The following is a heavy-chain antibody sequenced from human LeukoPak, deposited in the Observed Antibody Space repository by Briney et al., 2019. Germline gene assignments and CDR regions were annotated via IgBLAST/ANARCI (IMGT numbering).Heavy chain of an antibody. D-gene: IGHD4-23*01. Sequence: ASVKVSCKASGYTFTGYYMHWVRQAPGQGLEWMGRINPNSSGTNYAQKFQGRVTMTRDTSISTAYMELSRLRSDDTAVYYCASIAVGGSYNWFDPWGQGTLVTVSS. CDR1: GYTFTGYY. J-gene: IGHJ5*02. V-gene: IGHV1-2*06. CDR3: ASIAVGGSYNWFDP. CDR2: INPNSSGT.